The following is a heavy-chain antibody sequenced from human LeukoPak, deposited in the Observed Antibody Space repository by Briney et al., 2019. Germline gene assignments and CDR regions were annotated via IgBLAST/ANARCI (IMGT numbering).Heavy chain of an antibody. J-gene: IGHJ4*02. D-gene: IGHD3-22*01. Sequence: PGGSLRLSCAASGFTFSSYEMNWVRQAPGKGLEWVSYISSSGSTIYYADSVKGRFTISRDNAKNSLYLQMNSLRAEDTAVYYCARVRSTMIVAFDYWGQGTLVTVSS. V-gene: IGHV3-48*03. CDR3: ARVRSTMIVAFDY. CDR2: ISSSGSTI. CDR1: GFTFSSYE.